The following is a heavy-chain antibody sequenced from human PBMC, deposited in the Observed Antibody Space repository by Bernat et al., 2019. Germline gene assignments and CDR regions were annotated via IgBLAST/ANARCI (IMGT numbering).Heavy chain of an antibody. V-gene: IGHV4-31*03. CDR3: ARVLLPPADGMDV. D-gene: IGHD6-25*01. CDR1: GGSISSGGYY. CDR2: IYYSGST. J-gene: IGHJ6*02. Sequence: QVQLQESGPGLVKPSQTLSLTCTVSGGSISSGGYYWSWNRQHPGKGLEWIGYIYYSGSTYYNPSLKSRVTISVDTSKNQFFLKLSSVTAADTTVYYCARVLLPPADGMDVWGQGTTVTVSS.